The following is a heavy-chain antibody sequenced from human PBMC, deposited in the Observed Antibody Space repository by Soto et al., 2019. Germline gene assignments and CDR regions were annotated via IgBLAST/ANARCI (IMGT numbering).Heavy chain of an antibody. Sequence: PSETLSLTCIVSGGSITRRSSYWAWGRQPPGKGLEWVGTFYDGNTYHNPSLRSRITIAVDTSKNQSSLKLNSVAAADTAFYYCATTRGLAVGGSFDYWGQGMLVTVPQ. J-gene: IGHJ4*02. CDR3: ATTRGLAVGGSFDY. CDR2: FYDGNT. D-gene: IGHD3-10*01. V-gene: IGHV4-39*01. CDR1: GGSITRRSSY.